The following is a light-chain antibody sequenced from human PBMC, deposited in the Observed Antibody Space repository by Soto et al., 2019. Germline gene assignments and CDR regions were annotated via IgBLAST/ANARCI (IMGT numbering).Light chain of an antibody. J-gene: IGKJ2*01. V-gene: IGKV4-1*01. CDR3: QQYYGTPYT. CDR1: QSVLYSSNNKNY. Sequence: EIVMTQSPDSLAVSLGERATINCKSSQSVLYSSNNKNYLAWYQQKPRQPPELLISWASTREFGVPDRFSGSGSGTDFTHTISSLQAEDVAVYYCQQYYGTPYTFGQGTKLEIK. CDR2: WAS.